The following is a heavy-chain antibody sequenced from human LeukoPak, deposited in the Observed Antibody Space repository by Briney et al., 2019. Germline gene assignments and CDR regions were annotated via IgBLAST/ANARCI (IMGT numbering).Heavy chain of an antibody. CDR2: FHYGGTT. V-gene: IGHV4-39*07. D-gene: IGHD3-3*01. CDR1: GGSITSSSDN. Sequence: PSETLSVTCTVSGGSITSSSDNWGWIRQPQGNGLLWIGSFHYGGTTYSTPSLNSRVPISVVTSKNQFYMKLSSGAAAGTAVYYCARQEWFDYWGQGTLVTVSS. CDR3: ARQEWFDY. J-gene: IGHJ4*02.